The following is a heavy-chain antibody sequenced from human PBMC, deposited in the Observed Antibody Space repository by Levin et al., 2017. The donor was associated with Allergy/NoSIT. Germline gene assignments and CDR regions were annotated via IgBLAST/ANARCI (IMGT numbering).Heavy chain of an antibody. V-gene: IGHV5-51*01. CDR1: GYSFPSYW. D-gene: IGHD6-25*01. CDR3: ARSGNARSGFDY. J-gene: IGHJ4*02. CDR2: IFPADSDT. Sequence: GESLKISCKGSGYSFPSYWIGWVRQRPGKGLEWMGIIFPADSDTRYSPSFQGQVTISADKSINTAYLQWSSLKAADTAMYYCARSGNARSGFDYWGQGTLVTVSS.